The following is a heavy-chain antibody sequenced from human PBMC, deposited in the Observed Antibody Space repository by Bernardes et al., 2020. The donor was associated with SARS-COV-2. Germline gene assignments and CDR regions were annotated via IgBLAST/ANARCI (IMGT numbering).Heavy chain of an antibody. D-gene: IGHD4-17*01. CDR1: GGSISSSSYY. CDR3: ARRLDYSTVVTPWFDP. Sequence: SETLSLTCTVSGGSISSSSYYWGWIRQPPGKGLEWIGRISYSGSTYYNPSLKSRVTISVDTSKNQFSLKLSSVTAADTAVYYCARRLDYSTVVTPWFDPWGQGTLVTVSS. CDR2: ISYSGST. J-gene: IGHJ5*02. V-gene: IGHV4-39*01.